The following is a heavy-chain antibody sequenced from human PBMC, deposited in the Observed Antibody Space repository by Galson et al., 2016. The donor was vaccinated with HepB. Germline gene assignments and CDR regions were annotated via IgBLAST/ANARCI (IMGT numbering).Heavy chain of an antibody. J-gene: IGHJ4*02. CDR1: GYTFTTYN. D-gene: IGHD6-13*01. CDR3: ARVRFSTSAGYYFDY. CDR2: IDPDNDNR. Sequence: SVKVSCKASGYTFTTYNIHWLRQAPGQSLEWMGLIDPDNDNRRYSQRFQGRLTITRDTSASTTNMELSSLTSEDMALYYCARVRFSTSAGYYFDYWGQGILVTVSS. V-gene: IGHV1-3*01.